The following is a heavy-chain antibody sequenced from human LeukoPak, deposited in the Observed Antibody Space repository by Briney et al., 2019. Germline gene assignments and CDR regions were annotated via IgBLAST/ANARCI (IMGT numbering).Heavy chain of an antibody. CDR3: ARVAEQLAYTAHDY. J-gene: IGHJ4*02. Sequence: SVKVSCKASGYTFTSYGISWVRQAPGQGLEWMGWISAYNGNTNYAQKLQGRVTMTTDTSTSTAYMELRSLRSDDTAVYYCARVAEQLAYTAHDYWGQGTLVTVSS. CDR1: GYTFTSYG. D-gene: IGHD6-6*01. CDR2: ISAYNGNT. V-gene: IGHV1-18*01.